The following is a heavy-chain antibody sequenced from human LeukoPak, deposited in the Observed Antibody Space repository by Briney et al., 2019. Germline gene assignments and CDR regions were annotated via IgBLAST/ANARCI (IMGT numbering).Heavy chain of an antibody. CDR2: IRVKAYGGTT. D-gene: IGHD4-17*01. CDR1: GFTFGDYA. V-gene: IGHV3-49*04. Sequence: GRSLRLSCTASGFTFGDYAMSWVRQAHGKGLEWVGFIRVKAYGGTTEYAASVKGRFTISRDDSKSIAYLQMNSLKTEDTAVYYCTRVGRKGTVTTWGYWGQGTLVTVSS. CDR3: TRVGRKGTVTTWGY. J-gene: IGHJ4*02.